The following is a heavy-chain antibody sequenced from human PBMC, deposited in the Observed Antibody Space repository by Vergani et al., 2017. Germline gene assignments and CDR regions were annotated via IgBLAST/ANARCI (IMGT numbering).Heavy chain of an antibody. CDR3: ATELGSSWSRGFDP. CDR2: MNPNSGNT. V-gene: IGHV1-8*01. D-gene: IGHD6-13*01. CDR1: GYTFTSYD. J-gene: IGHJ5*02. Sequence: QVQLVQSGAEVKKPGSSVKVSCKASGYTFTSYDINWVRQATGQGLEWMGWMNPNSGNTGYAQKFQGRVTMTRNTSISTAYMELSSLRSEDTAVYYCATELGSSWSRGFDPWGQGTLVTVSS.